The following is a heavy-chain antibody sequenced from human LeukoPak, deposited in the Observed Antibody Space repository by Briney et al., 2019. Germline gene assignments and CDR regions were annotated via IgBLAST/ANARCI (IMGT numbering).Heavy chain of an antibody. CDR2: ISVSSSAT. D-gene: IGHD6-13*01. CDR1: GFTFSSYS. Sequence: GGSLRLSCAASGFTFSSYSLNWVRQAPGKGLEWVSYISVSSSATYYADSVKGRFTVSRDNAKNSLYLQMNSLRAEDTAVYYCARGRAAAGVDYWGQGTLVTVSS. V-gene: IGHV3-48*04. CDR3: ARGRAAAGVDY. J-gene: IGHJ4*02.